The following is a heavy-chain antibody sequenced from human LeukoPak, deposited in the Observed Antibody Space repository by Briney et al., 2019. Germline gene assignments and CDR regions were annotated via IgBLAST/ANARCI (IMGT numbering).Heavy chain of an antibody. CDR2: IWYDGSNK. J-gene: IGHJ2*01. CDR3: ARDGFTMIVVGWYFDL. CDR1: GFTFSSYG. V-gene: IGHV3-33*01. D-gene: IGHD3-22*01. Sequence: GGSLRLSCAASGFTFSSYGMHWVRQAPGKGLEWVAVIWYDGSNKYYADSVKGRFTISRDNSKNTLYLQMNSLRAEDTAVYYCARDGFTMIVVGWYFDLWGRGTLVTVSS.